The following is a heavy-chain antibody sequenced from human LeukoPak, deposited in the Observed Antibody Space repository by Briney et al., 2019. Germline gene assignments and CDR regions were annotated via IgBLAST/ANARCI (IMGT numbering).Heavy chain of an antibody. V-gene: IGHV7-4-1*02. D-gene: IGHD2-15*01. CDR2: INTNTGNP. Sequence: ASVKVSCKASGYTFTSYAMNWVRQAPGQGLEWMGWINTNTGNPTYAQGFTGRFVFSLDTSVSTVYLQISSLKAEDTAVYYCARAVDIVVVVAATPLGPFDPWGQGTLVTVSS. CDR1: GYTFTSYA. CDR3: ARAVDIVVVVAATPLGPFDP. J-gene: IGHJ5*02.